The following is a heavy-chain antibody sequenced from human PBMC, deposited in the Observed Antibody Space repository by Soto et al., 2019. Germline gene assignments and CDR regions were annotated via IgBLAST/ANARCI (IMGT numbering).Heavy chain of an antibody. Sequence: PGGSLRLSCAASGFTFSSYAMTWVRQAPGKGLEWVSVISGSGGSTYHADSVKGRFTISRDNSKKTLYLQMNSLRAEDTAVYYCAKSSGGYFYGYFDYWGQGTLVTVSS. CDR2: ISGSGGST. CDR3: AKSSGGYFYGYFDY. D-gene: IGHD5-18*01. J-gene: IGHJ4*02. CDR1: GFTFSSYA. V-gene: IGHV3-23*01.